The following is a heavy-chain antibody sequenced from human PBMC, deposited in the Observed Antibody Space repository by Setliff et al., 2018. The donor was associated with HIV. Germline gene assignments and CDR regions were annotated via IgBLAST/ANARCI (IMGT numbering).Heavy chain of an antibody. CDR3: STDLPSSGFFPDY. CDR2: IKNRANGGTT. V-gene: IGHV3-15*01. CDR1: GFTFSSYW. Sequence: PGGSLRLSCAASGFTFSSYWMHWVRQAPGKGLEWVARIKNRANGGTTHYAAPVNGRFTISRDDSKNTLYLQMNSLKTEDTAVYYCSTDLPSSGFFPDYWGQGTLVTVSS. J-gene: IGHJ4*02. D-gene: IGHD6-19*01.